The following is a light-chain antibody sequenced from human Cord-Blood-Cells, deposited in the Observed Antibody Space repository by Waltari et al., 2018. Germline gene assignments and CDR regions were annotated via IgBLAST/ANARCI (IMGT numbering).Light chain of an antibody. Sequence: QSALTQPASVSGSPGQSITISCTGTSSDVGGYNYFSWYQQLPGKAPKLMIYDVSHRPSGVSNRFSGSKSGNTASLTISGLQAEDEADYYCSSYTSSSTWVFGGGTKLTVL. CDR2: DVS. CDR3: SSYTSSSTWV. J-gene: IGLJ3*02. V-gene: IGLV2-14*03. CDR1: SSDVGGYNY.